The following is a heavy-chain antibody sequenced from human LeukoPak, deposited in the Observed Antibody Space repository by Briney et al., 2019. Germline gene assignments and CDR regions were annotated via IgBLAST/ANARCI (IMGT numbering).Heavy chain of an antibody. CDR2: ISSSSSYI. D-gene: IGHD2-2*01. Sequence: GGSLRLSCAASGSTFSSYSMNWVRQAPGKGLEWVSSISSSSSYIYYADSVKGRFTISRDNAKNSLYLQMNSLRAEDTAVYYCASWGSTSCYPYWGQGTLVTVSS. V-gene: IGHV3-21*01. CDR3: ASWGSTSCYPY. CDR1: GSTFSSYS. J-gene: IGHJ4*02.